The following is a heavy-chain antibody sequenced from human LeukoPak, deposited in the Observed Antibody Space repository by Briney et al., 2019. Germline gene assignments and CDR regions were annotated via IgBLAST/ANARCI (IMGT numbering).Heavy chain of an antibody. Sequence: GASVKVSCKASGYTFTSYGITWVRQAPGQGLEWMGWITTDNGNTYYAQNFQGRVTMTADTSTSTAYMEVRSLRSDDTAVYYCARLSPPIASFCSGGTCYSGGFDPWGQGTLVTVSS. J-gene: IGHJ5*02. CDR3: ARLSPPIASFCSGGTCYSGGFDP. CDR1: GYTFTSYG. D-gene: IGHD2-15*01. V-gene: IGHV1-18*01. CDR2: ITTDNGNT.